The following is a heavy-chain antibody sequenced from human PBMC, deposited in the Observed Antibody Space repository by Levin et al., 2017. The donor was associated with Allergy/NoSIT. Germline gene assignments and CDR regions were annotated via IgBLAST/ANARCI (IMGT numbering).Heavy chain of an antibody. Sequence: GESLKISCAASGFTFSSYGMHWVXQAXGKGLEWVAVISYDGSNKYYADSVKGRFTISRDNSKNTLYLQMNSLRAEDTAVYYCAKRLDDYSSYGEFDYWGQGTLVTVSS. CDR2: ISYDGSNK. J-gene: IGHJ4*02. CDR3: AKRLDDYSSYGEFDY. CDR1: GFTFSSYG. V-gene: IGHV3-30*18. D-gene: IGHD4-11*01.